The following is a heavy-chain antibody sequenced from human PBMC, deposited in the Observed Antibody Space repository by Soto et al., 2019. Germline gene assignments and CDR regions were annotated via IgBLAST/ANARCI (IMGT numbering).Heavy chain of an antibody. CDR1: GYTFTGYY. D-gene: IGHD6-6*01. V-gene: IGHV1-2*04. J-gene: IGHJ5*02. Sequence: ASVKVSCKASGYTFTGYYMHWVRQAPGQGLEWMGWINPNSGGTNYAQKFQGWVTMTRDTSISTAYMELSRLRSDDTAVYYCARALGDLSSIAAEGGWFDPWGQGTLVTVSS. CDR2: INPNSGGT. CDR3: ARALGDLSSIAAEGGWFDP.